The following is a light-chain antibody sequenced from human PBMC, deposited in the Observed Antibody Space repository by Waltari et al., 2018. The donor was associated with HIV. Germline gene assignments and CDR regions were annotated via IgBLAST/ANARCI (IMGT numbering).Light chain of an antibody. CDR2: QNT. CDR1: KLGDKY. J-gene: IGLJ2*01. Sequence: SYELTQPPSVSVSPGHTASITCSGDKLGDKYACWYQQKPGQSPVLVIYQNTKRPSGIPERFSGSNSGNTATLTISGTQAMDEADYYCQAWDSNTAGAVFGGGTKLTVL. V-gene: IGLV3-1*01. CDR3: QAWDSNTAGAV.